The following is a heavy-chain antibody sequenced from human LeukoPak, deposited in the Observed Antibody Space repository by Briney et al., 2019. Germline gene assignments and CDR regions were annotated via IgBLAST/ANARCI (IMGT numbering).Heavy chain of an antibody. V-gene: IGHV1-18*01. D-gene: IGHD3-22*01. CDR1: GYTFTSYG. CDR3: ARSGRQGGYYYPAEYFQH. Sequence: ASVKVSCKASGYTFTSYGISWVRQAPGQGLEWMGWISAYNGNTNYAQKLQGRVTMTTDTSTSTAYMELRSLRSDDTAVYYCARSGRQGGYYYPAEYFQHWGQGTLVTVSS. CDR2: ISAYNGNT. J-gene: IGHJ1*01.